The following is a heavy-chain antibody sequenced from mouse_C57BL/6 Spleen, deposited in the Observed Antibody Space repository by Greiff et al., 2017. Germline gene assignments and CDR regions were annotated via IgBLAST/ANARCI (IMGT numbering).Heavy chain of an antibody. Sequence: VQLQQPGAELVKPGASVKMSCKASGYTFTRYWITWVKQRPGQGLEWIGDIYPGSGSTNYNEKFKSKATLTVDTSSSTAYMQLSSLTSEDSAVYYCARKNYYGRGAMDYWGQGTSVTVSS. V-gene: IGHV1-55*01. CDR1: GYTFTRYW. D-gene: IGHD1-1*01. CDR3: ARKNYYGRGAMDY. CDR2: IYPGSGST. J-gene: IGHJ4*01.